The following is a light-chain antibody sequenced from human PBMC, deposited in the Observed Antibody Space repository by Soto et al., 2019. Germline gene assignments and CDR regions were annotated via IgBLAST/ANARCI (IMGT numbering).Light chain of an antibody. J-gene: IGKJ2*01. V-gene: IGKV3-15*01. Sequence: EIVMTQSPATLSVSPGERATLSCRASQSVSSKLAWYQQKPGQAPRLLIYGASTRATGIPARFSGSGSGTEFTLTISSLQSEDFAVYYCQQYNSWRTFGQGTKLEIK. CDR1: QSVSSK. CDR2: GAS. CDR3: QQYNSWRT.